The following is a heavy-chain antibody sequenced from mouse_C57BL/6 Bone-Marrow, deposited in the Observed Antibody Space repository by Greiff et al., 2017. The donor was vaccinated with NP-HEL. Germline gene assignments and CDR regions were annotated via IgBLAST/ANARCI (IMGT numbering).Heavy chain of an antibody. D-gene: IGHD2-10*01. CDR1: GYTFTSYW. CDR3: ARPTRGLPHY. CDR2: IHPNSGST. V-gene: IGHV1-64*01. J-gene: IGHJ2*01. Sequence: QVQLKQPGAELVKPGASVKLSCKASGYTFTSYWMHWVKQRPGQGLEWIGMIHPNSGSTNYNEKFKSKATLTVDKSSSTAYMQLSSLTSEDSAVYYCARPTRGLPHYWGQGTTLTVSS.